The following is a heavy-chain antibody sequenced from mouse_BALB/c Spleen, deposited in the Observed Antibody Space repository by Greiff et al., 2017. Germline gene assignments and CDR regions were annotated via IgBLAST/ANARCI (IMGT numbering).Heavy chain of an antibody. CDR1: GYTFTSYW. D-gene: IGHD1-1*01. CDR3: TRGEGSSYGYYAMDY. Sequence: QVQLQQPGAELVRPGASVKLSCKASGYTFTSYWINWVKQRPGQGLEWIGNIYPSDSYTNYNQKFKDKATLTVDKSSSTAYMQLSSPTSEDSAVYYCTRGEGSSYGYYAMDYWGQGTSVTVSS. J-gene: IGHJ4*01. V-gene: IGHV1-69*02. CDR2: IYPSDSYT.